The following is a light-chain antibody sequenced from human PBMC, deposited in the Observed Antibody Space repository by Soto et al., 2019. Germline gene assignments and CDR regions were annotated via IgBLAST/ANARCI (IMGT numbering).Light chain of an antibody. CDR2: NNN. CDR3: AACDDSLNGPL. V-gene: IGLV1-44*01. J-gene: IGLJ2*01. CDR1: SSNIASNT. Sequence: QSVLTQPPSASGTPGQRVTISCSGSSSNIASNTVNWYQQLPGTAPKLLIYNNNHRPSGVLDRFSGSKSGTSASLAISGLQSEDEADYYCAACDDSLNGPLFGGGTKLTVL.